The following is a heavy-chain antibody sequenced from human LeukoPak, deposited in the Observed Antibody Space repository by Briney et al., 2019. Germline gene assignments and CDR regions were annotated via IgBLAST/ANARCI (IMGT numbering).Heavy chain of an antibody. Sequence: KTSETLSLTCTVSGGSISSGSYYWSWIRQPAGKALEGSGRIYTSGSTNYNPSLKSRFTISVDPSKNQFSLKLSSVTAADTAVYYCARVGWGSAPYFDYWGQGTLVTVYS. CDR1: GGSISSGSYY. CDR2: IYTSGST. V-gene: IGHV4-61*02. CDR3: ARVGWGSAPYFDY. D-gene: IGHD3-16*01. J-gene: IGHJ4*02.